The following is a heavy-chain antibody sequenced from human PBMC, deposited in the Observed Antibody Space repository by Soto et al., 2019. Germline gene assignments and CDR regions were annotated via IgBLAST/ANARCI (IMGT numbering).Heavy chain of an antibody. CDR3: ARGPAASALDY. J-gene: IGHJ6*02. Sequence: QVQLVQSGAEVKKPGASMNVSCKASGYTFTSYYIHWVRQAPGQGLEWMGIINPSGGGTSYSQKLPGRVNFTSDTSTKTTNKVLNRQKSEDTAVYYCARGPAASALDYWGQGTTVTVSS. CDR1: GYTFTSYY. V-gene: IGHV1-46*01. CDR2: INPSGGGT. D-gene: IGHD2-15*01.